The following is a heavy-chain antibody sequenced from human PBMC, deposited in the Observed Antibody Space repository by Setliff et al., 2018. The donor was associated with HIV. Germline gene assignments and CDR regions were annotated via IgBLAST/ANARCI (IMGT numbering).Heavy chain of an antibody. CDR1: GASMTDFY. V-gene: IGHV4-59*01. J-gene: IGHJ4*02. CDR2: IYYNGIT. Sequence: SETLSLTCTVSGASMTDFYWSWIRQTPGKGLEWIGQIYYNGITSYNPSLKSRVSMSMDTSKTQFSLRLSSVTAADTAVYYCARIFGGNSAPFDYWGQGILVTVSS. D-gene: IGHD2-21*02. CDR3: ARIFGGNSAPFDY.